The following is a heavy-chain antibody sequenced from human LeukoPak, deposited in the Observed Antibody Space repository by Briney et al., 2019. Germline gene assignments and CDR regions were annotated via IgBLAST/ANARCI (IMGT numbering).Heavy chain of an antibody. V-gene: IGHV3-21*01. J-gene: IGHJ3*02. CDR1: GFTFSTYS. Sequence: GGSLRLSCAASGFTFSTYSMNWVRQAPGKGLEWVSSISSSSRCIYYADSVKGRFTISRDNAKNSLYLQMNSLRAEDTAVYYCAREITGDAFDIWGQGTMVTVSS. D-gene: IGHD3-16*01. CDR2: ISSSSRCI. CDR3: AREITGDAFDI.